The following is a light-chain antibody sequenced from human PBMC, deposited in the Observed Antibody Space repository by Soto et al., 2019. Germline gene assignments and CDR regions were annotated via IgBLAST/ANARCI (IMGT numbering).Light chain of an antibody. CDR3: QQYHDWPRT. CDR1: QSVSTN. Sequence: EIVMTQSPATLSVSLGERATLSCRASQSVSTNLAWYQHKPGQAPKLLFYAASRRATDVPPRFSGSGSGTEFTLTISSLQSEDFAVYYCQQYHDWPRTFGQGTKLEIK. J-gene: IGKJ2*01. V-gene: IGKV3-15*01. CDR2: AAS.